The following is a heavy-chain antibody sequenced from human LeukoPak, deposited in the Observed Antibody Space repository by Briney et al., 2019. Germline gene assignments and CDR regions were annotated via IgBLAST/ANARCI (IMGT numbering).Heavy chain of an antibody. CDR1: GGSISSYY. Sequence: SETLSLTCTVSGGSISSYYWSWIRQPPGKGLEWIGYIYYSGSTNYNPSLKSRVTISVDTSKNQFSLKLSSVTAADTAVYYCARVHYQYYMDVWGKGITVTVSS. V-gene: IGHV4-59*01. CDR2: IYYSGST. CDR3: ARVHYQYYMDV. J-gene: IGHJ6*03. D-gene: IGHD3-10*01.